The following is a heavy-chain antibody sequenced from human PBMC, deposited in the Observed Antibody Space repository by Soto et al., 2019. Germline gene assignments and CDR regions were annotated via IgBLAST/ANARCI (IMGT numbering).Heavy chain of an antibody. CDR3: ARVPDCSSSGCYSYFDI. J-gene: IGHJ4*02. CDR1: GFTLSDYY. CDR2: ISNDGSNT. V-gene: IGHV3-74*01. D-gene: IGHD2-2*01. Sequence: EVQLVESGGGLVQPGGSLRLSCAASGFTLSDYYMHWARQAPGKGLVWVSRISNDGSNTDYADSVKGRFTTSRDNAKNTMHLQMNSPRAADTAVYYCARVPDCSSSGCYSYFDIWGQGTLVTVSS.